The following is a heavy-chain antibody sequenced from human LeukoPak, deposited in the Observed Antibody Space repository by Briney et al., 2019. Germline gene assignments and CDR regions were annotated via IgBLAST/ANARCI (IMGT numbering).Heavy chain of an antibody. J-gene: IGHJ4*02. CDR1: GFTFSRYA. CDR3: ARGRPIDS. V-gene: IGHV3-23*01. Sequence: PGGSLRLSRVVSGFTFSRYAMIWVRQAPGKGLEWGSGISGGGSSTYYADSVKGRFTISRDNAKNTLYLQINSLRAEDTAIYYCARGRPIDSWGQGTLVTVSS. CDR2: ISGGGSST.